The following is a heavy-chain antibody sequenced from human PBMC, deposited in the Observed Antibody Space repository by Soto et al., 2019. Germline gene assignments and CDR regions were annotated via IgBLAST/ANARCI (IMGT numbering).Heavy chain of an antibody. CDR3: ARRGYSSSWYYYYYYDRDV. D-gene: IGHD6-13*01. J-gene: IGHJ6*02. CDR2: MNPNSGNT. V-gene: IGHV1-8*01. Sequence: QVQLVQSGAEVKKPGASVKVSCKASGYTFTSYDINWVRQATGQGLEWMGWMNPNSGNTGYAQKFQGRVTMTRNTSISTAYMELSSLRSEDTAVYYCARRGYSSSWYYYYYYDRDVWGQGTTVTVSS. CDR1: GYTFTSYD.